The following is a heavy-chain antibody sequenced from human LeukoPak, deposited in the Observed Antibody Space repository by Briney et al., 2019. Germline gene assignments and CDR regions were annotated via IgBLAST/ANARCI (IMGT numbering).Heavy chain of an antibody. Sequence: GGSLRLSCAASGFTFDDYGMHWVRQAPGKGLEWVAFIRYDGSNKYYADSVKGRFTISRDNSKNTLYLQMNSLRAEDTAVYYCARTTEEYYGSGKSRKYYSYYYYMDVWGKGTTVTVSS. V-gene: IGHV3-30*02. CDR2: IRYDGSNK. J-gene: IGHJ6*03. CDR3: ARTTEEYYGSGKSRKYYSYYYYMDV. D-gene: IGHD3-10*01. CDR1: GFTFDDYG.